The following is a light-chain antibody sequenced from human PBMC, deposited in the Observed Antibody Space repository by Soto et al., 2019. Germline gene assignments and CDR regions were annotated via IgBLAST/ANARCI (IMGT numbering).Light chain of an antibody. V-gene: IGKV3-15*01. CDR1: QGISSN. J-gene: IGKJ2*01. Sequence: VMTQSPATMSVSPGERATLSCSAGQGISSNLACYQQKPGQAPRLLIYGASTRATGIPARFSGSGAGTEFTLTISSLQSEDSAGYDCQQYNKWPRTFGKGTHLAIK. CDR3: QQYNKWPRT. CDR2: GAS.